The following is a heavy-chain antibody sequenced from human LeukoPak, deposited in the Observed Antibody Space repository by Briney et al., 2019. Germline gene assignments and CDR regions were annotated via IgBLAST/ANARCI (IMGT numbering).Heavy chain of an antibody. J-gene: IGHJ2*01. CDR1: GGSISSGGYY. V-gene: IGHV4-31*03. Sequence: SETLSLTCTVSGGSISSGGYYWSWIRQHPGKGLEWIGYIYYSGSTYYNPSLKSRVTISVDTSKNQFSLKLSSVTAADTAVYYCARGEDSSSWSSYWYFDLWGRGTLVTVSS. D-gene: IGHD6-13*01. CDR2: IYYSGST. CDR3: ARGEDSSSWSSYWYFDL.